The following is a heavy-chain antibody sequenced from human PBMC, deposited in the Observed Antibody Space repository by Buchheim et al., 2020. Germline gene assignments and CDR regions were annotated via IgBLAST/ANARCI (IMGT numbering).Heavy chain of an antibody. CDR2: ISGSGDST. Sequence: EVQLLESGGGLVHPGGSLRLSCAASGFTFSSYGLGWVRQAPGKGLVWVSFISGSGDSTYYADSVKGRFTVSTDTSKKTLFLQMNNLRAEDTALYYCAKDRWYSKPTYFDCWGQGIL. D-gene: IGHD4-11*01. CDR3: AKDRWYSKPTYFDC. J-gene: IGHJ4*02. CDR1: GFTFSSYG. V-gene: IGHV3-23*01.